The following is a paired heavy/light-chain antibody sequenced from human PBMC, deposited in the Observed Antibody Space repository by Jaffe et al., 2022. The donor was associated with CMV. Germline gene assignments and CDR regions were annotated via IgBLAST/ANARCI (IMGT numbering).Heavy chain of an antibody. CDR3: AKVTTDGSGWYTPREYFQH. CDR2: ISGSGGST. D-gene: IGHD6-19*01. V-gene: IGHV3-23*01. Sequence: EVQLLESGGGLIQPGGSLRLSCAASGITFSSYAMTWVRQAPGKGLEWVSAISGSGGSTYYAGSVKGRFTISRDNSKNTLYLQMNSLRVEDTAVYYCAKVTTDGSGWYTPREYFQHWGQGTLVTVSS. J-gene: IGHJ1*01. CDR1: GITFSSYA.
Light chain of an antibody. CDR1: NSNIGAGFD. CDR3: QSYDSSLSASV. J-gene: IGLJ1*01. CDR2: GNN. Sequence: QSVLTQPPSVSGAPGQRVTISCTGSNSNIGAGFDVHWYQQVPGTAPKILIYGNNNRPSGVPDRFSGSKSGTSASLAITGLQAEDEADYYCQSYDSSLSASVFGTGTKVTVL. V-gene: IGLV1-40*01.